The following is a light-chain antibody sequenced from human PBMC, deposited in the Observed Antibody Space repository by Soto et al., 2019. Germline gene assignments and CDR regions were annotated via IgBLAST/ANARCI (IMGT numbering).Light chain of an antibody. CDR2: AAS. Sequence: DIPLTHSPYFLSESLVDIVLLXRMASQDISNYLVWYQQKPGKAPKPLIYAASTLQSGVPSRFSGSGSGTEFTLTISSLQPEDFATYYCQQLNSYPLTFGPGTKVDIK. J-gene: IGKJ3*01. V-gene: IGKV1-9*01. CDR1: QDISNY. CDR3: QQLNSYPLT.